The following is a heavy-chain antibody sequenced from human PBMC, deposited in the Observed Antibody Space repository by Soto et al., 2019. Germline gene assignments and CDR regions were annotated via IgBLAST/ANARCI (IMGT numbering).Heavy chain of an antibody. CDR1: GFTVSSNY. D-gene: IGHD3-22*01. J-gene: IGHJ4*02. V-gene: IGHV3-66*01. CDR2: IYRDGST. CDR3: ARGPIAVVVSYFDY. Sequence: EMQLVESGGGLVKPGGSLRLSCAASGFTVSSNYMTWVRQAPGKGLEWVSIIYRDGSTYYADSVKGRFTISRDNSTNTLLLQMNSLRAEDTAVYYCARGPIAVVVSYFDYWGQGTLVTVSS.